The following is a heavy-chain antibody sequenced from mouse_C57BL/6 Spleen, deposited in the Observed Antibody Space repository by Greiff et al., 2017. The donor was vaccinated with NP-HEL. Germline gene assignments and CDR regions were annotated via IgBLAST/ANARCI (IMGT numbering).Heavy chain of an antibody. V-gene: IGHV3-6*01. J-gene: IGHJ4*01. Sequence: VQLKESGPGLVKPSQSLSLTCSVTGYSITSGSYWNWIRQFPGNNLEWMGYISYDGSNNYNPSLKNRISITRDTSKNQFFLKLNSVTTEDTATYYGARDRYYGSSEDAMDYWGQGTSVTVSS. D-gene: IGHD1-1*01. CDR2: ISYDGSN. CDR1: GYSITSGSY. CDR3: ARDRYYGSSEDAMDY.